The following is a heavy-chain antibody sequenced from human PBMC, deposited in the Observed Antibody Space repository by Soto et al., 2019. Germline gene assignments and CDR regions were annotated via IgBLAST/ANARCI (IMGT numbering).Heavy chain of an antibody. CDR1: GYTFTGYY. D-gene: IGHD1-26*01. CDR3: ARVTVSSGSYSY. Sequence: ASVKVSCKASGYTFTGYYMHWVRQAPGQGLEWMGWINPNSGGTNYAQKFQGRVTMTRDTSISTAYMELSRLRSDDTAVYYCARVTVSSGSYSYWGQGTLVTVSS. V-gene: IGHV1-2*02. J-gene: IGHJ4*02. CDR2: INPNSGGT.